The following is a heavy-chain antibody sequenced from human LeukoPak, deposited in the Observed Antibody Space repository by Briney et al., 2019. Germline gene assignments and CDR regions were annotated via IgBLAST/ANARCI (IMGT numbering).Heavy chain of an antibody. D-gene: IGHD2-2*02. Sequence: SETLSLTCAVYGGSYSNYYWSWIRQPPGKGLEWIGEVNHSESTNYNPSLKSRVSISVDTSKNQFSLKLSSVTAADTAVYYCARVVVAAAIPYFDYWGQGTLVTVSS. CDR1: GGSYSNYY. J-gene: IGHJ4*02. CDR3: ARVVVAAAIPYFDY. V-gene: IGHV4-34*01. CDR2: VNHSEST.